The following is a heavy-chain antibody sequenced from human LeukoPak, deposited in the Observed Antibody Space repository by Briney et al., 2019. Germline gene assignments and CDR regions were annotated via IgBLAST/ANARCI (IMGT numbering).Heavy chain of an antibody. CDR2: INSDGSNT. CDR1: GFAFSSHW. J-gene: IGHJ4*02. Sequence: GRSLRLSCAASGFAFSSHWMHWVRQVPGKGLVWLSRINSDGSNTIYADSVEGRFTISRDNVKNTLYLQMNSLRAEDTAVYYCTRDLMDFDYGDKGGNYWGQGTLVTASS. V-gene: IGHV3-74*01. D-gene: IGHD4-23*01. CDR3: TRDLMDFDYGDKGGNY.